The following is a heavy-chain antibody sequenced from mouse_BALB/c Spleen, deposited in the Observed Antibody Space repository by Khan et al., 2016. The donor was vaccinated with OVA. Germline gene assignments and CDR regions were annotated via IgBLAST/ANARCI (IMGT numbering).Heavy chain of an antibody. J-gene: IGHJ4*01. CDR2: IAPGSGST. Sequence: DLVKPGASVKLSCKASGYTFTSYWINWIKQRPGQGLEWIGRIAPGSGSTSYNEMFKDKATLTVDTSSSTAYTQLSSLPSEDSAVYVCERGDYYCNRGDTMDYWGQGTSLTVSS. CDR3: ERGDYYCNRGDTMDY. CDR1: GYTFTSYW. V-gene: IGHV1S41*01. D-gene: IGHD1-1*01.